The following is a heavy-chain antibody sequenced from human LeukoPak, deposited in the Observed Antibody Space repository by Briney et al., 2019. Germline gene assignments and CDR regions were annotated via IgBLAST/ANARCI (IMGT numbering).Heavy chain of an antibody. D-gene: IGHD1-26*01. CDR1: GGTFSSYA. J-gene: IGHJ3*02. V-gene: IGHV1-69*04. CDR2: IIPILGIA. Sequence: ASVKVSCKASGGTFSSYAISWVRQAPGQGLEWMGRIIPILGIANYAQKFQGRVTITADKSTSTAYMELSSLRSEDTAVYYCARAMGGSIDAFDIWGQGTMVTVSS. CDR3: ARAMGGSIDAFDI.